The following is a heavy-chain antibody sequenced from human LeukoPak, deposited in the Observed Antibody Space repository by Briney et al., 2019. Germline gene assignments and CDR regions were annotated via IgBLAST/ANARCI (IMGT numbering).Heavy chain of an antibody. CDR3: ARLNFELGNSAFDI. Sequence: SETLSLTCTVSGGSISSSSYYWGWIRQPPGKGLEWIGSIYYSGSTYYNPSLKSRVTISVDTSKNQFSLKLSSVTAADTAVYYCARLNFELGNSAFDIWGQGTMVTVSS. D-gene: IGHD7-27*01. CDR1: GGSISSSSYY. J-gene: IGHJ3*02. CDR2: IYYSGST. V-gene: IGHV4-39*01.